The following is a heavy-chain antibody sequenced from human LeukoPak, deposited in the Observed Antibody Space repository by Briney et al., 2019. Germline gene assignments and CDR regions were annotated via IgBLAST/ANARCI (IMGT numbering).Heavy chain of an antibody. D-gene: IGHD6-19*01. V-gene: IGHV3-21*01. J-gene: IGHJ4*02. CDR3: AREDRWAVAGSCFDY. CDR2: ISSSSSYI. CDR1: GFTFSSYS. Sequence: GGSLRLSCAASGFTFSSYSMNWVRQAPGKGLERVSSISSSSSYIYYADSVKGRFTISRDNAKNSLYLQMNSLRAEDTAVYYCAREDRWAVAGSCFDYWGQGTLVTVSS.